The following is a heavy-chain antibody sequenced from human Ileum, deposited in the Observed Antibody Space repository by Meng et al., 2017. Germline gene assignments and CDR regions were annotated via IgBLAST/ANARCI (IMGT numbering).Heavy chain of an antibody. J-gene: IGHJ4*02. D-gene: IGHD4-23*01. CDR1: GGSISSSNW. Sequence: GLLPEVGPARWKPSGTLALTCAVSGGSISSSNWWSWVRQPPGKGLEWIGAIYHSGSTNYNPSLKSRVTISVDKSKNQFSLKLSSVTAADTAVYYCARYILRWGYYFDYWGQGTLVTVSS. CDR3: ARYILRWGYYFDY. V-gene: IGHV4-4*02. CDR2: IYHSGST.